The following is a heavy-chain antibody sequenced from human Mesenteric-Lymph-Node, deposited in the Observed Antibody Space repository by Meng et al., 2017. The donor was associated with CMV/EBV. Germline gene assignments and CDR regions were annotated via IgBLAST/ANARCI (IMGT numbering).Heavy chain of an antibody. J-gene: IGHJ4*02. D-gene: IGHD6-13*01. V-gene: IGHV3-21*01. CDR3: ARAGGKIAAAAYNFDY. CDR2: IDTSNYYI. CDR1: GFTFDDYG. Sequence: GGSLRLSCAASGFTFDDYGMSWVRQAPGKGLEWVSSIDTSNYYIYYADSVKGRFTISRDNAKNSLYLQMNSLRAEDTAVYYCARAGGKIAAAAYNFDYWGQGTLVTVSS.